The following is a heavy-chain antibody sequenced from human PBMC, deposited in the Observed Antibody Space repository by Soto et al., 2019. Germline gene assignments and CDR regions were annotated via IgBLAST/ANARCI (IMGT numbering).Heavy chain of an antibody. J-gene: IGHJ5*02. D-gene: IGHD2-21*02. CDR3: ASWPCGGDCYSFRDVWFDP. Sequence: QVQLVQSGAEVKKPGSSVKVSCKASGGTFSSYAISWVRQAPGQGLEWMGGIIPIFGAANYAQKFQGRVTITADESTSTAYMELSSLRSEDTAVYYCASWPCGGDCYSFRDVWFDPWGQGTLVTVSS. V-gene: IGHV1-69*01. CDR2: IIPIFGAA. CDR1: GGTFSSYA.